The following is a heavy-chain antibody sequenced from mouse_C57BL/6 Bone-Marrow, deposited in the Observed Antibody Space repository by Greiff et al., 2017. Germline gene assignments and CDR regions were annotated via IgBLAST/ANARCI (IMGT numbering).Heavy chain of an antibody. CDR1: GYTFTSYW. V-gene: IGHV1-59*01. CDR3: ARDGYYDYFDY. CDR2: IDPSDSTT. D-gene: IGHD2-3*01. J-gene: IGHJ2*01. Sequence: QVQLQQPGAELVRPGTSVKLSCKASGYTFTSYWMNWVKQRTGQGLEWIGVIDPSDSTTTYNQKFKGKATLTVDPSSSTAYMQLSSLTSEDSAVYYCARDGYYDYFDYWGQGTTLTVSS.